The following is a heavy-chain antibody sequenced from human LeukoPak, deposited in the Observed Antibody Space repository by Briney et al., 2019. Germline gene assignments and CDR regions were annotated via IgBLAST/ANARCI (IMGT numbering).Heavy chain of an antibody. CDR1: GFTFSSYA. Sequence: GGSLRLSCSASGFTFSSYAMHWVRHAPGKGLEYVSAISSNGGSTYYADSVKGRFTISRDNSKNTLYLQMSSLKTEDTAVYYCVSSSGWYGRWGQGTLVTVSS. D-gene: IGHD6-19*01. V-gene: IGHV3-64D*06. J-gene: IGHJ5*02. CDR3: VSSSGWYGR. CDR2: ISSNGGST.